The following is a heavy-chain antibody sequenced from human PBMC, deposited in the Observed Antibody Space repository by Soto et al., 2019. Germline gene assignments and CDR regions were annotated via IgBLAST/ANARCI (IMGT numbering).Heavy chain of an antibody. V-gene: IGHV3-33*01. D-gene: IGHD2-2*01. CDR2: IWYDGSNK. CDR1: GFTFSSYG. CDR3: ARDLEDIVVVPAAIEVFYYYGMDV. Sequence: GGSLRLSCAASGFTFSSYGMHWVRQAPGKGLEWVAVIWYDGSNKYYADSVKGRFTISRDNSKNTLYLQMNSLRAEDTAVYYCARDLEDIVVVPAAIEVFYYYGMDVWGQGTTVTVS. J-gene: IGHJ6*02.